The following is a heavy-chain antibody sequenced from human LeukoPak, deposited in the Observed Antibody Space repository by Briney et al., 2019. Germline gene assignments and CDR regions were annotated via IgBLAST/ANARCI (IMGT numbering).Heavy chain of an antibody. Sequence: PGGSLRLSCATSGFTFSNSDMNWVRQPPGKGLEWIGEINHSGSTNYNPSLKSRVTISVDTSKNQFSLTLSSVTAADTAVYYCAGREAPIFGVVRYYYYGMDVWGQGTTVTVSS. CDR3: AGREAPIFGVVRYYYYGMDV. D-gene: IGHD3-3*01. CDR1: GFTFSNSD. V-gene: IGHV4-34*08. CDR2: INHSGST. J-gene: IGHJ6*02.